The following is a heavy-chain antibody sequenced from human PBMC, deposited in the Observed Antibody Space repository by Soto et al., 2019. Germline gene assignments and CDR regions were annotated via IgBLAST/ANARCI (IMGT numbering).Heavy chain of an antibody. CDR2: ISAYNGNT. V-gene: IGHV1-18*01. D-gene: IGHD6-19*01. Sequence: QVQLVQSGAEVKKPGASVKVSCKASGYTFTSYGISWVRQAPGQGLEWMGWISAYNGNTNYAQKLQGRVTMTTDTTTSTAYLEMGSLRSDDTAVYYCARALRYSSGLIREFDYWGQGTLVTVSS. CDR3: ARALRYSSGLIREFDY. J-gene: IGHJ4*02. CDR1: GYTFTSYG.